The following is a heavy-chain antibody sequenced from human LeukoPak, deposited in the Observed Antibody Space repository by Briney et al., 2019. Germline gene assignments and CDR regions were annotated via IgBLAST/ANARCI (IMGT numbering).Heavy chain of an antibody. CDR1: GGSISSYY. Sequence: SETLCLTRTVSGGSISSYYWSWIRQPPGKGLEWIASIHYSETTYYNPSLKSRVTISVDTSKNHFSLKLSSVTAADTAVYYCARGPTYQPIDYWGQGTLVTVSS. CDR2: IHYSETT. D-gene: IGHD2-2*01. CDR3: ARGPTYQPIDY. V-gene: IGHV4-59*05. J-gene: IGHJ4*02.